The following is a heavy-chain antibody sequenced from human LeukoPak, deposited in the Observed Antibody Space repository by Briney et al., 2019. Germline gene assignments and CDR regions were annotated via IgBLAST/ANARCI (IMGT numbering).Heavy chain of an antibody. D-gene: IGHD2-2*01. CDR2: ISSSSSYI. CDR3: AKDLQEVVWQSRRIIPAGGAY. V-gene: IGHV3-21*04. Sequence: GGSLRLSCAASGFTFSSYSMNWVRQAPGKGLEWVSFISSSSSYIYYADSMKGRFTISRDNSKNTLYLQMNSLRAEDTAVYYRAKDLQEVVWQSRRIIPAGGAYWGQGTLVTVSS. J-gene: IGHJ4*02. CDR1: GFTFSSYS.